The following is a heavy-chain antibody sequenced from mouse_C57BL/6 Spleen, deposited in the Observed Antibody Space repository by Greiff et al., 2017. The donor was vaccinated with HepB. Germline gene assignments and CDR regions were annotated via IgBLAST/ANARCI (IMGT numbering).Heavy chain of an antibody. D-gene: IGHD1-1*01. CDR2: IDPSDSYT. J-gene: IGHJ1*03. CDR1: GYTFTSYW. V-gene: IGHV1-69*01. CDR3: ASTVVATGYFDV. Sequence: QVQLQQPGAELVMPGASVKLSCKASGYTFTSYWMHWVKQRPGQGLEWIGEIDPSDSYTNYNQKFKGKSTLTVDKSSSTAYMQLSSLTAEDSAVYCCASTVVATGYFDVWGTGTTVTVSS.